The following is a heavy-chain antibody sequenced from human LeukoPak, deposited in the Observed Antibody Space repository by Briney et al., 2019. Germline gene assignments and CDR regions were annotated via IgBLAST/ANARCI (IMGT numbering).Heavy chain of an antibody. D-gene: IGHD4-17*01. CDR1: GFTFSSYW. J-gene: IGHJ4*02. CDR3: ARDQGPYGDYYFDY. CDR2: IKQDGSEK. V-gene: IGHV3-7*01. Sequence: GGSLRLSCAASGFTFSSYWVSWVRQAPGKGLEWVANIKQDGSEKYYVDSVKGRFTISRDNARNSLYLQMNSLRAEDTAVYYCARDQGPYGDYYFDYWGQGTLVTVSS.